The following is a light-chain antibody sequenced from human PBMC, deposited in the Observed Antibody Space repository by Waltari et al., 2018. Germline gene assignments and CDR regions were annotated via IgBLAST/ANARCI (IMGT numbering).Light chain of an antibody. Sequence: QSVLTQPPSASGTPGQRVTISCSGSNSNIGANFVYWYRQFPGTSPKLLIYGNDMRPSGVPDRFSCSKSGSSASLVISGLRSEDEAYYYCAAWDDTLSGHSVFGTGTKVTVL. CDR3: AAWDDTLSGHSV. J-gene: IGLJ1*01. CDR1: NSNIGANF. CDR2: GND. V-gene: IGLV1-47*01.